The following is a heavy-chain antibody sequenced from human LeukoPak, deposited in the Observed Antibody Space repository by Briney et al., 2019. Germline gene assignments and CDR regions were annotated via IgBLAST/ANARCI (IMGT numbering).Heavy chain of an antibody. V-gene: IGHV3-53*01. CDR1: GFIVRSNY. CDR3: ASGGTGARKFYSDPFHH. Sequence: GGSLRLSCAASGFIVRSNYMSWVRQAPGKGLEWVSILYSAGSTYYADSVRGRFSISRDTSKNTVSLQMNSLTVEDTAVYYCASGGTGARKFYSDPFHHWGQGTLVTVSS. CDR2: LYSAGST. J-gene: IGHJ4*02. D-gene: IGHD2-15*01.